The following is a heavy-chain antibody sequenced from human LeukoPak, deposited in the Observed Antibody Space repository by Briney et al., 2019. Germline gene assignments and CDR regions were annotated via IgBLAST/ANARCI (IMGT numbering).Heavy chain of an antibody. V-gene: IGHV4-59*01. CDR3: ARGQLSYDILTGYYNRPNRFDP. CDR1: GGSISSYY. Sequence: SETLSLTCTVSGGSISSYYWSWIRQPPGKGLEWIGYIYYSGSTNYNPSLKSRVTISVDTSKNQFSLKLSSVTAADTAVYYCARGQLSYDILTGYYNRPNRFDPWGQGTLVTVSS. CDR2: IYYSGST. J-gene: IGHJ5*02. D-gene: IGHD3-9*01.